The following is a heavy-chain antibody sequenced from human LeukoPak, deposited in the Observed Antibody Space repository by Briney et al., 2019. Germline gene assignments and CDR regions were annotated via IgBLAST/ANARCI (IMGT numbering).Heavy chain of an antibody. CDR2: ISSTGSDI. D-gene: IGHD1-26*01. CDR3: ARDLPTGTYRAYFDN. CDR1: GFIFSNYE. V-gene: IGHV3-48*03. J-gene: IGHJ4*02. Sequence: GGSLRLSCAGSGFIFSNYEMNWVRQAPGKGLEWVSYISSTGSDIYYADSVKGRFTISRDNAENSLYLQMNSLRAEDTAVYYCARDLPTGTYRAYFDNWGQGTLVTVSS.